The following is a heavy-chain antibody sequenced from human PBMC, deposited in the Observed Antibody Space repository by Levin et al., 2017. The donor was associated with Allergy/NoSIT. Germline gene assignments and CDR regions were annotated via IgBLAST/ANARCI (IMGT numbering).Heavy chain of an antibody. Sequence: ASVKVSCKASGGTFSSYAISWVRQAPGQGLEWMGGIIPIFGTANYAQKFQGRVTITADESTSTAYMELSSLRSEDTAVYYCARSLDCSSTSCYHSENYYYGMDVWGQGTTVTVSS. J-gene: IGHJ6*02. CDR3: ARSLDCSSTSCYHSENYYYGMDV. V-gene: IGHV1-69*13. CDR1: GGTFSSYA. D-gene: IGHD2-2*01. CDR2: IIPIFGTA.